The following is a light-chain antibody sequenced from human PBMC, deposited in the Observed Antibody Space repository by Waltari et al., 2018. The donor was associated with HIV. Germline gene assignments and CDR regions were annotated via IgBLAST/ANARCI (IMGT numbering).Light chain of an antibody. CDR2: GTS. V-gene: IGKV3-15*01. J-gene: IGKJ1*01. CDR1: QSVNSN. CDR3: HHYNNWRET. Sequence: EILMKQYLAPLSASPGERATLSCRASQSVNSNLAWYQQKPGQTPRLPIYGTSTRATDIPARFSGSGSGTEFTLTISSLQSEDVAVYYCHHYNNWRETFGQGTKVEIK.